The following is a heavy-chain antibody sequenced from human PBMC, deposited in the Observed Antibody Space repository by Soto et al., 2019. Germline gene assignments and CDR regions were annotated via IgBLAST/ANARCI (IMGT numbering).Heavy chain of an antibody. V-gene: IGHV4-39*01. CDR3: ARVSPFFAY. J-gene: IGHJ4*02. Sequence: PSETLSLTCYVSGGSISSGSYYWGWIRQPPGKGLEWIASFSYSGNTYYNPSLRSRVTISVDMSKNLFSLRVSSVTAADTAVYYCARVSPFFAYWAQGMLVTVSS. CDR2: FSYSGNT. CDR1: GGSISSGSYY.